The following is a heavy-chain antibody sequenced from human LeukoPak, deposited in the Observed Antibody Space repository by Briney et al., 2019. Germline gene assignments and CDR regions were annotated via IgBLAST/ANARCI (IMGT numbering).Heavy chain of an antibody. CDR1: GYTFTSYD. D-gene: IGHD3-10*01. CDR3: ARVKRTMVRGVIKAFDI. CDR2: MNPNRGNT. V-gene: IGHV1-8*01. J-gene: IGHJ3*02. Sequence: ASVKVSFKASGYTFTSYDINWVRQANGQGLEWMGWMNPNRGNTGYAQKFQGRVTMTRCTYICTANMELSSLRSEDTALYYCARVKRTMVRGVIKAFDIWGQGTMVTVSS.